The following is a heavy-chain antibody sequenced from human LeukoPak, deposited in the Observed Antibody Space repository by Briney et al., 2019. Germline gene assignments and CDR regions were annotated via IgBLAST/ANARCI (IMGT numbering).Heavy chain of an antibody. CDR2: INTDGSST. CDR3: AGVRDYYDSRGYYFEYFDH. V-gene: IGHV3-74*01. Sequence: GGSLRLSCAASGFIFSSYWMHWVRHAPGKGLAWVSRINTDGSSTSYADSVKGRFTISRDNSKNTLYLQMNSLRAEDTAVYYCAGVRDYYDSRGYYFEYFDHWGQGTLVTVSS. CDR1: GFIFSSYW. D-gene: IGHD3-22*01. J-gene: IGHJ1*01.